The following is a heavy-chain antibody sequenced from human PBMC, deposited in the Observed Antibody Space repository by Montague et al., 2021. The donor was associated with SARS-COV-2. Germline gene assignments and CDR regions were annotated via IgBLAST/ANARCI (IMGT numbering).Heavy chain of an antibody. CDR2: IYYSGST. V-gene: IGHV4-39*01. CDR3: VEIVGAADY. Sequence: SETLSLTCTVSGGSISSSSYYWGWIRQPPGKGLEWIGSIYYSGSTYYNPSLKSRVTIAVDTSKNQFSLKLSSVTAAGTAVYYCVEIVGAADYWGQGILVTVSS. J-gene: IGHJ4*02. D-gene: IGHD1-26*01. CDR1: GGSISSSSYY.